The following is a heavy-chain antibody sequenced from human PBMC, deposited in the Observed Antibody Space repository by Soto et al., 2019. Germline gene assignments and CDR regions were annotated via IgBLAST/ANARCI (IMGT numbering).Heavy chain of an antibody. J-gene: IGHJ5*02. CDR1: SGSIITYY. V-gene: IGHV4-59*01. CDR2: IYYSGST. Sequence: QVQLQESGPGLVKPSETLSLTCTVSSGSIITYYWSWIRQPPGKGLEWIGDIYYSGSTKYNPSLKSRVTISVDTSKNQFSLKLSSVTAADTAVYYWARGKYNRGEWFDPWGQGTLVTVSS. CDR3: ARGKYNRGEWFDP. D-gene: IGHD1-20*01.